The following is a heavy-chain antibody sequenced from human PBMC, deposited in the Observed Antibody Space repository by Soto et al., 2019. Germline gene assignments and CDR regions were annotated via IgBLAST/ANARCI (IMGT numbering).Heavy chain of an antibody. CDR3: AKADIYDSSGYRPHGVDY. D-gene: IGHD3-22*01. Sequence: PGGSLRLSCAASGFTFSSYAMSWVRQAPGKGLEWVSAISGSGGSTYYADSVKGRFTISRDNSKNTLYLQMNSLRAEDTAVYYCAKADIYDSSGYRPHGVDYWGQGTLVTVSS. J-gene: IGHJ4*02. CDR1: GFTFSSYA. CDR2: ISGSGGST. V-gene: IGHV3-23*01.